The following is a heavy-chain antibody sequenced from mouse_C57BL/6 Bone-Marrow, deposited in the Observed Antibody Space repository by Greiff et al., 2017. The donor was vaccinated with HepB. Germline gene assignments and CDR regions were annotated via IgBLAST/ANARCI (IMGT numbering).Heavy chain of an antibody. CDR2: IYPGDGDT. Sequence: QVQLKQSGAELVKPGASVKISCKASGYAFSSYWMNWVKQRPGKGLEWIGQIYPGDGDTNYNGKFKGKATLTADKSSSTAYMQLSSLTSEDSAVYFCARRGSGRYYYAMDYWGQGTSVTVSS. V-gene: IGHV1-80*01. J-gene: IGHJ4*01. CDR3: ARRGSGRYYYAMDY. CDR1: GYAFSSYW. D-gene: IGHD3-2*02.